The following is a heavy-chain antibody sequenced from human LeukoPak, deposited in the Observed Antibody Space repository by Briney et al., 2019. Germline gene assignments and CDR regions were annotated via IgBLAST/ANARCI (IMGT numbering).Heavy chain of an antibody. Sequence: GGSLRLSCAASGFTFSSYAMSWVRQAPGKGLEWVSAISGSGGSTYYADTVKGRFTISRDNSKNTLYLQMNSLRAEDTAVYYCAKDEAVTGYSSGWYAYFDYWGQGTLVTVSS. CDR1: GFTFSSYA. J-gene: IGHJ4*02. V-gene: IGHV3-23*01. D-gene: IGHD6-19*01. CDR2: ISGSGGST. CDR3: AKDEAVTGYSSGWYAYFDY.